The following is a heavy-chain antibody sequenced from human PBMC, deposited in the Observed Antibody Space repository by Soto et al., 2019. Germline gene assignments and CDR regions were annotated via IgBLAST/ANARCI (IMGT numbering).Heavy chain of an antibody. CDR3: ATRRGGTLDY. D-gene: IGHD2-15*01. CDR1: GFTFSSYS. Sequence: GGSLRLSCAASGFTFSSYSMNWVRQAPGKGLEWVSSISSSSSYIYYADSVKGRFTISRDNAKNSLYLQMNSLRAEDTAVYYCATRRGGTLDYWGQGTLVTVSS. J-gene: IGHJ4*02. V-gene: IGHV3-21*01. CDR2: ISSSSSYI.